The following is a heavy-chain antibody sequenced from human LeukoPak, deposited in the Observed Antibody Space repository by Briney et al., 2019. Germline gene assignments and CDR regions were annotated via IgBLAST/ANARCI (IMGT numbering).Heavy chain of an antibody. V-gene: IGHV3-21*01. Sequence: PGGSLRLSCAASRFIFSSYHMHWVRQPPGKGLEWVSSISSSNSFIYYADSMKGRFTISRDNAKNSLYLQMNSLRAEDTAVYYCARDLSQEDAFDIWGQGTMVTVSS. CDR3: ARDLSQEDAFDI. CDR1: RFIFSSYH. J-gene: IGHJ3*02. CDR2: ISSSNSFI.